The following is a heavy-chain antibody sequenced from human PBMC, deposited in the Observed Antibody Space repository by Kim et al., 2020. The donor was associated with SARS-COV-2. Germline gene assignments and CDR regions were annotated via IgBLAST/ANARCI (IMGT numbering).Heavy chain of an antibody. CDR3: ARQLYRTRPTAEVVCALDV. CDR1: GDSIRTSTYY. V-gene: IGHV4-39*01. J-gene: IGHJ3*01. CDR2: IYHSGTT. D-gene: IGHD2-2*01. Sequence: SETLSLTCTVSGDSIRTSTYYWGWIRQPPGKGLEWIGTIYHSGTTYSNPSLKSRVSISVDRSKNRFTLNLSSVTATDTALYYCARQLYRTRPTAEVVCALDVGGGGTRDSVS.